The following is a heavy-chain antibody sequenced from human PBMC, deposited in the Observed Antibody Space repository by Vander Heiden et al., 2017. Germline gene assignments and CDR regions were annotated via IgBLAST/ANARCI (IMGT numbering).Heavy chain of an antibody. V-gene: IGHV3-23*01. CDR2: ISDSGGTT. J-gene: IGHJ3*01. CDR1: GFPFHTYA. D-gene: IGHD2-2*01. CDR3: AKAGCSSTTCYGNV. Sequence: EVQLLESGGGLVQPGGSLRLSCAASGFPFHTYAMSWVRQAPGKGLEWVSSISDSGGTTYYADSVRGRFTISRDNSKNTLYLQMNSLRVEDTAVYYCAKAGCSSTTCYGNVWGQGTMVTVSS.